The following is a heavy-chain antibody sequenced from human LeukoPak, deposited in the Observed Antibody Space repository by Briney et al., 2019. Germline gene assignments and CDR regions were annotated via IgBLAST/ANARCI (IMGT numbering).Heavy chain of an antibody. Sequence: GGSLRLSCAASGFTFSSYSMNWVRQAPGKGLEWVAVISYDGSNKYYADSVKGRFTISRDNSKNTLYLQMNSLRAEDTAVYYCASHSGYDRFDYWGQGTLVTVSS. CDR2: ISYDGSNK. CDR3: ASHSGYDRFDY. J-gene: IGHJ4*02. CDR1: GFTFSSYS. D-gene: IGHD5-12*01. V-gene: IGHV3-30*05.